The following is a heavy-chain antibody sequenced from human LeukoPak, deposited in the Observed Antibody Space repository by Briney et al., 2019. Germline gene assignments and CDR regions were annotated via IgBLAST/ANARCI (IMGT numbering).Heavy chain of an antibody. D-gene: IGHD4-17*01. CDR1: GGSISSYY. J-gene: IGHJ4*02. V-gene: IGHV4-59*01. Sequence: SETLSLTCTFSGGSISSYYWSWIREPPGKGLEWIGYIYYSGSTNYNPSLKSRVTISVDTSKNQFSLKLSSVTAADTAVYYCARSQTTVTTGEGFDYWGQGTLVTVSS. CDR2: IYYSGST. CDR3: ARSQTTVTTGEGFDY.